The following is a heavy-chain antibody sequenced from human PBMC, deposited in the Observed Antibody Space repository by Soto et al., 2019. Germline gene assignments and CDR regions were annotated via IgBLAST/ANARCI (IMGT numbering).Heavy chain of an antibody. CDR2: IYYTGST. CDR1: GDSINNYY. D-gene: IGHD6-13*01. V-gene: IGHV4-59*01. CDR3: AKYRRTEAEGFTLDY. J-gene: IGHJ4*02. Sequence: SETLSLTCTVSGDSINNYYWSWIRQPPGKRLEWIGYIYYTGSTTYNPSLESRVTMSVDTSKNQFSLKLSSVNAADTAVYYCAKYRRTEAEGFTLDYWGRGTLVTVSS.